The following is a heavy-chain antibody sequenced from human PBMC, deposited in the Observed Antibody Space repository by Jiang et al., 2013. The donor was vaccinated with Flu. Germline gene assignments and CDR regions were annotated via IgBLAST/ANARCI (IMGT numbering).Heavy chain of an antibody. CDR3: ARHGIVADRTDNYFDP. J-gene: IGHJ5*02. CDR2: MNYXGNT. D-gene: IGHD6-13*01. CDR1: GGSISSYY. V-gene: IGHV4-59*08. Sequence: PGLVKPSETLSLTCNVFGGSISSYYWSWIRQPPGKGLEWIGYMNYXGNTNXNPSLNSRVTMSVDTSKNQFSLKLSSVTAADTAVYYCARHGIVADRTDNYFDPWGQGTLVTVSS.